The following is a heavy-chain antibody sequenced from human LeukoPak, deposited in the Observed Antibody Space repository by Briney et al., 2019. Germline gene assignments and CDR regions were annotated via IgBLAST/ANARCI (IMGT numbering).Heavy chain of an antibody. CDR1: GGTFSSYA. CDR3: ASWSGSSTGEGDAFDI. CDR2: IIPIFGTA. J-gene: IGHJ3*02. Sequence: ASVKVSCKASGGTFSSYAISWVRQAPGQGLEWMGGIIPIFGTANYAQKFQGRVTVTADESTSTAYMELRSLRSDDTAVYYCASWSGSSTGEGDAFDIWGQGTMVTVSS. D-gene: IGHD3-10*01. V-gene: IGHV1-69*13.